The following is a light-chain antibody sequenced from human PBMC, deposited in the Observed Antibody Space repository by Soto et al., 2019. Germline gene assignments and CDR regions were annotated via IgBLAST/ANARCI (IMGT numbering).Light chain of an antibody. Sequence: EIVLTQSPATLSLSPGERATHSCRASQSVSSYLAWYQQKPGLAPRLLIYDASNRATGIPARFSGSGSGTDFTLTISSLEPEDFAVYYCQQRSNWPPPTFGQGTRLEI. CDR3: QQRSNWPPPT. J-gene: IGKJ5*01. CDR1: QSVSSY. V-gene: IGKV3-11*01. CDR2: DAS.